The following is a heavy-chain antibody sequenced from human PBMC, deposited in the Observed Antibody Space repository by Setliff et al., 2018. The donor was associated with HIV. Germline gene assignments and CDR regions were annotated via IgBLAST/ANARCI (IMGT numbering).Heavy chain of an antibody. V-gene: IGHV4-4*02. CDR1: GGSISSSNW. CDR2: IYHSGGT. D-gene: IGHD3-10*01. CDR3: ARLYGSGHYFAFDF. J-gene: IGHJ4*02. Sequence: SETLSLTCAVSGGSISSSNWWSWVRQPPGKGLEWIGEIYHSGGTNYNPSLKSRVTISLDKSKNHFSLELRSVTAADTAVYYCARLYGSGHYFAFDFWGQGALVTVSS.